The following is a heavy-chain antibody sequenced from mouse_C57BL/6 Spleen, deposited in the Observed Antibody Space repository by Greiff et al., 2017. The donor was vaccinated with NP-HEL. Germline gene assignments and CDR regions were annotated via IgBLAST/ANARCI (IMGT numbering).Heavy chain of an antibody. CDR2: IHPNSGST. CDR1: GYTFTSYW. D-gene: IGHD2-3*01. CDR3: ARGWSRYAMDY. J-gene: IGHJ4*01. V-gene: IGHV1-64*01. Sequence: VQLQQPGAELVKPGASVKLSCKASGYTFTSYWMHWVKQRPVQGLEWIGMIHPNSGSTNYNEKFKSKATLTVDKSSSTAYMQLSSLTSEDSAVYYCARGWSRYAMDYWGQGTSVTVSS.